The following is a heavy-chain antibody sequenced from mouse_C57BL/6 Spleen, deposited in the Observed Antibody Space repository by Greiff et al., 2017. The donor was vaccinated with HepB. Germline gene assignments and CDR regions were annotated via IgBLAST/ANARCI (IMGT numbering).Heavy chain of an antibody. CDR2: INPSSGYT. J-gene: IGHJ3*01. CDR1: GYTFTSYT. CDR3: AYSNPWFAY. Sequence: VQLQQSGAELARPGASVKMSCKASGYTFTSYTMHWVKQRPGQGLEWIGYINPSSGYTKYNQKFKDKVTLTADKSSSTAYMQLSSLTSEDSAVYYCAYSNPWFAYWGQGTLVTVSA. D-gene: IGHD2-5*01. V-gene: IGHV1-4*01.